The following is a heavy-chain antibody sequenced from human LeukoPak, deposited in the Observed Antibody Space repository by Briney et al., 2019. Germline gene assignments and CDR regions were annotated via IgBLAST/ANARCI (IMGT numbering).Heavy chain of an antibody. Sequence: GGSLRLSCAASGFTFSSYSMNWVRQAPGKGLEWVSSISTSSIYIYYADSVKGRFTISRDNAKNSLYLQMNSLRAEDTAMYYCARAYSETYGLGYYYMDFWGKGTTVTISS. CDR2: ISTSSIYI. J-gene: IGHJ6*03. D-gene: IGHD5-12*01. CDR3: ARAYSETYGLGYYYMDF. V-gene: IGHV3-21*01. CDR1: GFTFSSYS.